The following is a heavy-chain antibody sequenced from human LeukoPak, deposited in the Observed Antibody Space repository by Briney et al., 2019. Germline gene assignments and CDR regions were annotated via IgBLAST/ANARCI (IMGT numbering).Heavy chain of an antibody. J-gene: IGHJ5*02. CDR1: GYTFTGYY. CDR3: ARDLVWWLRHSMVMEDA. D-gene: IGHD5-12*01. V-gene: IGHV1-2*02. CDR2: INPNSGGT. Sequence: ASVKVSCKASGYTFTGYYMHWVRQAPGQGLEWMGWINPNSGGTNYAQKFQGRVTMTRDTSISTAYMELSRLRSDDTAVYYCARDLVWWLRHSMVMEDAWGQGTLVTVSS.